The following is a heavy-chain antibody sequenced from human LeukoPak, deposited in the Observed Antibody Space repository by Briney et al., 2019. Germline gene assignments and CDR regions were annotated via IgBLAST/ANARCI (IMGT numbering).Heavy chain of an antibody. J-gene: IGHJ4*02. CDR1: GGSISTYY. Sequence: SETLCLTCSVSGGSISTYYWSWIRQPPGKGLEWIGYIYYSGSTNYDPSLKSRVTITVDTSKNQFSLKLSSVTAADTAVYYCTRADSSGYPDDYWGQGTLVTVSS. CDR3: TRADSSGYPDDY. D-gene: IGHD3-22*01. V-gene: IGHV4-59*01. CDR2: IYYSGST.